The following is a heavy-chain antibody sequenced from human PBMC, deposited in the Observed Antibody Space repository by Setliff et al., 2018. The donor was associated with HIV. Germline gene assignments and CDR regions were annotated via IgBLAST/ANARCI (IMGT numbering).Heavy chain of an antibody. CDR2: VHYSGNT. CDR1: GVSMTNNY. D-gene: IGHD2-15*01. CDR3: ASEKVAWTVSDSFFEF. V-gene: IGHV4-59*01. J-gene: IGHJ4*02. Sequence: SETLSLTCSVSGVSMTNNYWTWIRQSPGKGLEWIGYVHYSGNTRYNPSLKSRATISVDTSKNKFSLKLSSVTAADTAVYYCASEKVAWTVSDSFFEFWGQGVPVTVSS.